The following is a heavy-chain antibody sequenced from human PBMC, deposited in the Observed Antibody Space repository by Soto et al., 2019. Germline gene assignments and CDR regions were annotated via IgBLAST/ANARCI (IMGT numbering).Heavy chain of an antibody. J-gene: IGHJ4*02. D-gene: IGHD5-12*01. CDR2: INHSGST. V-gene: IGHV4-34*01. CDR3: ARGRWLRSSFDY. Sequence: QVQLQQWGAGLLKPSETLSLTCAVYGGSFSGYYWSWIRQPPGKGLEWIGEINHSGSTNYNPSLKSRXIIXVXRSKNQFSLKLSSVTAADTAVYYCARGRWLRSSFDYWGQGTLVTVSS. CDR1: GGSFSGYY.